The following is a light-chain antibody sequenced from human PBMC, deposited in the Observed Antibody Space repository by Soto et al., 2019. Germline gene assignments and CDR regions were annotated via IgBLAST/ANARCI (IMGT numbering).Light chain of an antibody. Sequence: DIQMTQSPSSLSASVGDRVTITCRASQSISTYLNWYQQKPGKAPKLLISAASSLQSGVPSRFSGSGSGTDFTLTISSLQPEDSAGYYCQQGYSTPFTFGQGTRVESK. CDR2: AAS. V-gene: IGKV1-39*01. J-gene: IGKJ5*01. CDR1: QSISTY. CDR3: QQGYSTPFT.